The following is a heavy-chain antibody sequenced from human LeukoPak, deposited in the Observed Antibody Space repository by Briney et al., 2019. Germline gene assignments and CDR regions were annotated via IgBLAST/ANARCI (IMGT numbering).Heavy chain of an antibody. CDR2: VSGSGGST. D-gene: IGHD3-22*01. Sequence: GGSLRHSCAPSGFTFSSYAMSWVRQAPGKGLEWVSAVSGSGGSTYYADSAKGRFTISRDNSKNTLYLQMNSLRAEDTAVYYCAKTGDLWDSSGYLDYWGQGTLVTVSS. J-gene: IGHJ4*02. V-gene: IGHV3-23*01. CDR1: GFTFSSYA. CDR3: AKTGDLWDSSGYLDY.